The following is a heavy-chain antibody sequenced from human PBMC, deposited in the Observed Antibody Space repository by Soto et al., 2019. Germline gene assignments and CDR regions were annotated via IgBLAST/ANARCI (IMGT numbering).Heavy chain of an antibody. CDR1: GGSISSYY. Sequence: PSETLSLTCTVSGGSISSYYWSWIRQPPGKGLERIGYIYYSGSTNYNPSLKSRVTISVDKSNNQFSLKLSSVTAADTAVYYFASLSTMVRGVIYYYYYGMDVWGQGTTVTVSS. CDR2: IYYSGST. D-gene: IGHD3-10*01. V-gene: IGHV4-59*12. J-gene: IGHJ6*02. CDR3: ASLSTMVRGVIYYYYYGMDV.